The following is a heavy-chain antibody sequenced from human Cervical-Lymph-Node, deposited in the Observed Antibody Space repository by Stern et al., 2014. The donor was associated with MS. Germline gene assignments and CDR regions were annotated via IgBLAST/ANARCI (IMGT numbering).Heavy chain of an antibody. V-gene: IGHV3-33*01. CDR1: GFTFSSYG. J-gene: IGHJ6*02. D-gene: IGHD3-10*01. CDR2: IWYDGSNK. Sequence: QLVQSGGGVVQPGRSLRLSCAASGFTFSSYGMHWVRQAPGKGLEWVAVIWYDGSNKYYADSVKGRFTISRDNSKNTLYLQMNSLRAEDTAVYYCARTRGVYDSSYYGMDVWGQGTTVTVSS. CDR3: ARTRGVYDSSYYGMDV.